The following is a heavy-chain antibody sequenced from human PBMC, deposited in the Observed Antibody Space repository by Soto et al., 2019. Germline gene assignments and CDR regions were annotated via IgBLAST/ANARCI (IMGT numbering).Heavy chain of an antibody. CDR1: DFTVSNNY. V-gene: IGHV3-53*02. CDR2: IYTAGTT. J-gene: IGHJ6*02. Sequence: EVQLVETGGGLIQPGGSLRLSCKASDFTVSNNYMSWVRQAPGKGLEWVSVIYTAGTTYYADSVKGRFTISRDNSKNTLYLQMNSLRVEDTAVYYCARDHRTTYYNYGMDGWGQGTTVTVSS. CDR3: ARDHRTTYYNYGMDG. D-gene: IGHD4-4*01.